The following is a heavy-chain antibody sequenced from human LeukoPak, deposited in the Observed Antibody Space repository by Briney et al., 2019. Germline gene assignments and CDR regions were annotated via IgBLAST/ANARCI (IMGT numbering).Heavy chain of an antibody. V-gene: IGHV4-34*01. D-gene: IGHD3-22*01. J-gene: IGHJ5*02. CDR2: INHSGST. CDR1: GGSFSGYY. CDR3: AKLIPKVPITMIVVASRFDP. Sequence: PSETLSLTCAVYGGSFSGYYWSWIRQPPGKGLEWIGEINHSGSTNYNPSLKSRVTISVDTSKNQFSLKLSSVTAADTAVYYRAKLIPKVPITMIVVASRFDPWGQGTLVTVSS.